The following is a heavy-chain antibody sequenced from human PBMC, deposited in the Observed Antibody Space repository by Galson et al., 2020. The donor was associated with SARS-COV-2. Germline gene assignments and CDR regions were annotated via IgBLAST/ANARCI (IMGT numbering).Heavy chain of an antibody. Sequence: GDYFWTWVRQPPGKGLAWIGYIHHSGSTYYNPTLKSRVTILEDTSKNQFSLTLSSVTAADTAVYYCARARNPYYYYMDVWGKGTTVTVSS. CDR3: ARARNPYYYYMDV. J-gene: IGHJ6*03. CDR1: GDYF. CDR2: IHHSGST. V-gene: IGHV4-30-4*01.